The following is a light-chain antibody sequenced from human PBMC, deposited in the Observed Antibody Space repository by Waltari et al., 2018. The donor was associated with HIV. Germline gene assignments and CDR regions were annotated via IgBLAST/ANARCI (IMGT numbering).Light chain of an antibody. V-gene: IGKV3-20*01. CDR1: QSVISRY. CDR3: QLYLASPPEYT. CDR2: GTS. J-gene: IGKJ2*01. Sequence: EIVLTQSPGPLSLSPGERATLSCRASQSVISRYVAWYQQKPGQAPRLLIYGTSSRATGIPDRFSGYGSGTDFTLTISRLEPEDFAVYYCQLYLASPPEYTFGQGTKLEIK.